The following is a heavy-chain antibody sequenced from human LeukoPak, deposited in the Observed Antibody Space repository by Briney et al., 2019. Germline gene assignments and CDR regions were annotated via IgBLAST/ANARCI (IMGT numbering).Heavy chain of an antibody. CDR3: ARGSPSGAVDIWTMVRGVRQLDY. D-gene: IGHD3-10*01. CDR2: INHSGGT. J-gene: IGHJ4*02. CDR1: GGSYSGYY. V-gene: IGHV4-34*01. Sequence: PSETLSLTCAVYGGSYSGYYWSWIRQPPGKGLEWIGEINHSGGTNYNPSLKSRVTISVDTSKNQFSLKLSSVTAADTAVYYCARGSPSGAVDIWTMVRGVRQLDYWGQGTLVTVSS.